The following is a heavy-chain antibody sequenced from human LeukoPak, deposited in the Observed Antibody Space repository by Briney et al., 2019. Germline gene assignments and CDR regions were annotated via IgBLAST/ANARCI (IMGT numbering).Heavy chain of an antibody. CDR3: AIIAVGGVDPFDS. CDR1: GGTFSDHA. J-gene: IGHJ4*02. Sequence: ASVKVSCKASGGTFSDHAVSWVRQAPGQGLEWMGRITPLLGVRSYAQKFQDRVTVSADKSTSTAYMELSSLRSEDSALYYCAIIAVGGVDPFDSWGQGTLVTVSS. V-gene: IGHV1-69*04. CDR2: ITPLLGVR. D-gene: IGHD6-19*01.